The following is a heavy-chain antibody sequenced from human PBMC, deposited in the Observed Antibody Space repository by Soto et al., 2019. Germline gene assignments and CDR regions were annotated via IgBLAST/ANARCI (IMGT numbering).Heavy chain of an antibody. V-gene: IGHV4-38-2*01. CDR1: GYSISSGYY. CDR2: IYHSGTT. CDR3: ARIDRSYAGLFDP. D-gene: IGHD1-26*01. Sequence: SETLSLTCAVSGYSISSGYYWGLIRQPPGKGLEWIGTIYHSGTTYYTPSLKGRVTMSVDTSKNHFSLKLSSVTAADKALYYCARIDRSYAGLFDPWGQGTLVTVPS. J-gene: IGHJ5*02.